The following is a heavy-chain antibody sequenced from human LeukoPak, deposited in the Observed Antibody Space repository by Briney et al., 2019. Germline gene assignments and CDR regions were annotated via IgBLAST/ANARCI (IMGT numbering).Heavy chain of an antibody. CDR1: GFTFSSYW. CDR3: AREGGTIEIGEFDY. J-gene: IGHJ4*02. Sequence: PGGSLRLSCAVSGFTFSSYWMGWVRQAPGKGLEWVASIKQDGSDKYYVDSVKGRFTVSRDNAKNSLDLQMNSLRAEDTAVYYCAREGGTIEIGEFDYWGQGTLVTVSS. D-gene: IGHD3-16*02. V-gene: IGHV3-7*01. CDR2: IKQDGSDK.